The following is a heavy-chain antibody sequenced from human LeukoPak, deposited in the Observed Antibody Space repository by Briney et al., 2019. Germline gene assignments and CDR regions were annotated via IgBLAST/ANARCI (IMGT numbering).Heavy chain of an antibody. CDR3: VRDPSYGSSWYYYMDV. CDR1: EFTFVRYA. Sequence: GGSLRLSCAASEFTFVRYAMNWVRQAPGKGLEWVSYIGRSSFKIGYADSVKGRFTISRDNSENSLYLQMGSLRVEDTAVYYCVRDPSYGSSWYYYMDVWGKGTTVTVSS. J-gene: IGHJ6*03. CDR2: IGRSSFKI. D-gene: IGHD6-13*01. V-gene: IGHV3-48*04.